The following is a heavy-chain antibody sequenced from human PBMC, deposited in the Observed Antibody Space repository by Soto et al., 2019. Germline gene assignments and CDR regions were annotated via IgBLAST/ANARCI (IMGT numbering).Heavy chain of an antibody. V-gene: IGHV3-33*06. D-gene: IGHD2-2*02. Sequence: LRLSCAVSGFNFSKFGMYWVRQAPGKGLEWVAVIWYDGSQKYYTDSVQGRFTISRDNSNNTLYLQMNSLRAEDTAVYYCAKEVWGLYTFGRPLDNWGHGTLVTVSS. CDR2: IWYDGSQK. CDR1: GFNFSKFG. J-gene: IGHJ4*01. CDR3: AKEVWGLYTFGRPLDN.